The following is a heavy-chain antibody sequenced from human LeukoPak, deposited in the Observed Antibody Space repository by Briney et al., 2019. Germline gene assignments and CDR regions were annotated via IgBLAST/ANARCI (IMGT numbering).Heavy chain of an antibody. J-gene: IGHJ3*02. D-gene: IGHD5/OR15-5a*01. CDR3: ARAVLDAFDI. V-gene: IGHV3-33*01. CDR2: IWYDGSNK. CDR1: GFTFSSYG. Sequence: QPGRSLRLSCAASGFTFSSYGMHWVRQAPGKGLEWVAVIWYDGSNKDYADSVKGRFIISRDNSKNTLYLQMNSLRAEDTAVYYCARAVLDAFDIWGQGTMVTVSS.